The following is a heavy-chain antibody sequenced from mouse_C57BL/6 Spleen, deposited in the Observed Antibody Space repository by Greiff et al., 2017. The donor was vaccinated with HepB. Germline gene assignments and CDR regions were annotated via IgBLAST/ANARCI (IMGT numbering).Heavy chain of an antibody. D-gene: IGHD3-3*01. CDR3: TTGDVDWFAY. J-gene: IGHJ3*01. V-gene: IGHV14-4*01. CDR2: IDPENGDT. CDR1: GFNIKDDY. Sequence: VQLQQPGAELVRPGASVKLSCTASGFNIKDDYMHWVKQRPEQGLEWIGWIDPENGDTEYASKFQGKATITADTSSNTAYLQLSSLTSEDTAVYYCTTGDVDWFAYWGQGTLVTVSA.